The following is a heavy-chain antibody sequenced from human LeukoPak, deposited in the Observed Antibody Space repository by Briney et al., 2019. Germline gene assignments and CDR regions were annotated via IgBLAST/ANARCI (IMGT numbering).Heavy chain of an antibody. CDR2: IYSGGST. CDR1: GFTVSSNY. V-gene: IGHV3-53*01. D-gene: IGHD2-15*01. Sequence: PGGSLRLSCAASGFTVSSNYMSWVRQAPGKGLEWVSVIYSGGSTYYADSVKGRFTISGDNSKNTLYLQMNSLRAEDTAVYYCARGGSGRPLGYWGQGTLVTVSS. J-gene: IGHJ4*02. CDR3: ARGGSGRPLGY.